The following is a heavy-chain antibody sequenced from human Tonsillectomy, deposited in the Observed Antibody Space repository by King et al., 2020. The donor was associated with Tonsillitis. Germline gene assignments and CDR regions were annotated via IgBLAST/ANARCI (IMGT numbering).Heavy chain of an antibody. V-gene: IGHV3-7*03. CDR1: GFTFSSYW. CDR2: IKEDGSEK. D-gene: IGHD1-26*01. Sequence: VQLVESGGGLVQPGGSLRLSCAASGFTFSSYWMSWVRQAPGKGLGWVASIKEDGSEKYYVDSVKGRFTISRDNAKNSLYLQMNNLRAEDTAVYYCASRLAQQWVFDYWGQGTLVTVSS. J-gene: IGHJ4*02. CDR3: ASRLAQQWVFDY.